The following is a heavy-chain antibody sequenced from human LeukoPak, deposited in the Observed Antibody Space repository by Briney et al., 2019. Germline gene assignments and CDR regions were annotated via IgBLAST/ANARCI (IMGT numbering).Heavy chain of an antibody. CDR2: IRYDGSNK. D-gene: IGHD5-12*01. CDR1: RFTLSSYA. Sequence: AGSLSLSCAASRFTLSSYAMHWVRQAPGKGLEWVAFIRYDGSNKYYADSVKGRFTISRDNSKNTLYLQMNGLRAEDTAVYYRTKPFEGYSGYDFPDYFDYGGQGTLVTVPS. J-gene: IGHJ4*02. V-gene: IGHV3-30*02. CDR3: TKPFEGYSGYDFPDYFDY.